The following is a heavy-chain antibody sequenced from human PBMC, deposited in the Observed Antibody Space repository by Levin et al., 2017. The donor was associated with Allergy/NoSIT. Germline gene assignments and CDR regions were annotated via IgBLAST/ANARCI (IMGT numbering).Heavy chain of an antibody. CDR3: ARDFGELSPYYGLDV. D-gene: IGHD3-10*01. Sequence: SQTLSLTCTVSGGSISPLYWSWIRQPPGRRLEWIGYIDDSGNTNYAPSLKSRISMSVDTSRNQFSLKVHSVTAADTAVYYCARDFGELSPYYGLDVWGQGTTVTVSS. J-gene: IGHJ6*02. CDR2: IDDSGNT. V-gene: IGHV4-59*11. CDR1: GGSISPLY.